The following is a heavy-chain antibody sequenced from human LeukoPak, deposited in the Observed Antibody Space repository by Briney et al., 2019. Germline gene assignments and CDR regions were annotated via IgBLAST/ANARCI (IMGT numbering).Heavy chain of an antibody. CDR1: GGSISSYY. J-gene: IGHJ5*02. CDR3: ARGGYSSSWYRARGWFDP. D-gene: IGHD6-13*01. CDR2: IYTSGST. V-gene: IGHV4-4*07. Sequence: PSETLSLTCTVSGGSISSYYWSWIRQPAGKGLEWIGRIYTSGSTNYNPSFKSRVTMSVDTSKNQFSLKLSSVTAADTAVYYCARGGYSSSWYRARGWFDPWGQGTLVTVSS.